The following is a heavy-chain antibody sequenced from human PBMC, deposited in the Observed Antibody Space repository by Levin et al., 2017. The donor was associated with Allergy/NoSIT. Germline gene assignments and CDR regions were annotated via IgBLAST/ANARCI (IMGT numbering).Heavy chain of an antibody. Sequence: GGSLRLSCAASGFTFSSYAMHWVRQAPGKGLEWVAVISYDGSNKYYADSVKGRFTISRDNSKNTLYLQMNSLRAEDTAVYYCARERKMTTVMDRSWFDPWGQGTLVTVSS. J-gene: IGHJ5*02. V-gene: IGHV3-30*04. D-gene: IGHD4-11*01. CDR3: ARERKMTTVMDRSWFDP. CDR1: GFTFSSYA. CDR2: ISYDGSNK.